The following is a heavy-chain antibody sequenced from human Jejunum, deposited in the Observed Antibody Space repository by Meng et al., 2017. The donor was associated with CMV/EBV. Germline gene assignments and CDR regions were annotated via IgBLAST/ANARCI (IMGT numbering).Heavy chain of an antibody. Sequence: SGGTFRRDRIHWLRQAPATVLEWVSSISSSSTYIYYGDSVEGRFTISRDNAKNSLYLQMNSLRAEDTAVYYCARDYCRSTSCYEPWGQGTLVTVSS. CDR1: GGTFRRDR. V-gene: IGHV3-21*01. D-gene: IGHD2-2*01. CDR3: ARDYCRSTSCYEP. J-gene: IGHJ5*02. CDR2: ISSSSTYI.